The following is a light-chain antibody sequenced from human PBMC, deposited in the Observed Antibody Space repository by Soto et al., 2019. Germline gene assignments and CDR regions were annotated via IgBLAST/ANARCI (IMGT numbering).Light chain of an antibody. V-gene: IGKV1-39*01. CDR3: QQSYRSPYT. CDR2: GAS. CDR1: QNINIY. Sequence: GDRVTVTSRASQNINIYLNWYQQKPGKAPTLLIYGASSLQSGVPSRFSGGGSRTDFTLTISSLQAEDFATYCCQQSYRSPYTFGQGTRLEI. J-gene: IGKJ2*01.